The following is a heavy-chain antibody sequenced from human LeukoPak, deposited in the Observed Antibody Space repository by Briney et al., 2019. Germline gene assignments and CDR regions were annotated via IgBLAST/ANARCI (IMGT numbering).Heavy chain of an antibody. CDR1: GFTLSSYS. CDR3: ARARSSYGYGDAFDI. D-gene: IGHD5-18*01. Sequence: GGSLRLSCAASGFTLSSYSMNWVRQAPGKGLEWVSFISSSSSYIYYADSVKGRFTISRDNAKNSLYLQMNSLRAEDAAVYYCARARSSYGYGDAFDIWGQGTMVTVSS. V-gene: IGHV3-21*01. J-gene: IGHJ3*02. CDR2: ISSSSSYI.